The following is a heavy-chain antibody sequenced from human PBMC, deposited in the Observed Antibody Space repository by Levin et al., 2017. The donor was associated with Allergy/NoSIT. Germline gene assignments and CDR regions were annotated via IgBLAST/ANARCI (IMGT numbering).Heavy chain of an antibody. Sequence: GESLKISCAASGFTFSSYAMSWVRQAPGKGPEWGSAISGSGGSTYYADSVKGRFTISRDNSKNTLSLQMNSLRAEDTAVYYCAKDHGAYSSGCLAHWGQGTMVTVSS. J-gene: IGHJ3*01. CDR1: GFTFSSYA. CDR2: ISGSGGST. D-gene: IGHD6-19*01. CDR3: AKDHGAYSSGCLAH. V-gene: IGHV3-23*01.